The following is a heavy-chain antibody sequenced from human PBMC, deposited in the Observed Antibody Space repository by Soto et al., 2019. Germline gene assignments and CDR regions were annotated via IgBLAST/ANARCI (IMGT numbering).Heavy chain of an antibody. CDR3: ARVRYYDSSGYYTN. V-gene: IGHV1-69*13. CDR2: IIPIFGTA. J-gene: IGHJ4*02. Sequence: SVKFSCKASGGTFSRYAISWVRQAPGQGLEWMGGIIPIFGTANYAQKFQGRVTITADESTSTAYMELSSLRSEDTAVYYCARVRYYDSSGYYTNWGQGTLVTVSS. D-gene: IGHD3-22*01. CDR1: GGTFSRYA.